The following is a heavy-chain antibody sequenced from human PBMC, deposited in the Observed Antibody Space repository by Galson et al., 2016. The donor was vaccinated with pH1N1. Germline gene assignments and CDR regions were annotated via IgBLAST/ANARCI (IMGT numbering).Heavy chain of an antibody. Sequence: SLRLSCAASGFTFGTYAMHWVRQAPGKGLEWVAFISYNGNDQSYAESLKGRFTISRDNSKNTLYLQVNSLRTEDTAVFYCAREDWSYADTYYNGMDVWGQGTTVTVSS. D-gene: IGHD3-16*01. J-gene: IGHJ6*02. V-gene: IGHV3-30-3*01. CDR3: AREDWSYADTYYNGMDV. CDR1: GFTFGTYA. CDR2: ISYNGNDQ.